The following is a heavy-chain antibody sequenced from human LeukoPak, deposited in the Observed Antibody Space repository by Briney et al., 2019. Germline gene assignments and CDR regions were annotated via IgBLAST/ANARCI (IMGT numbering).Heavy chain of an antibody. V-gene: IGHV3-23*01. CDR3: AKDRDYYDRSGYDS. CDR1: GFKFSNYG. D-gene: IGHD3-22*01. J-gene: IGHJ5*01. Sequence: GGSLRLSCAASGFKFSNYGMSWVRQAPGKGLEWVSVISGSTRSTYYAESVKGRFTIFRDNSKNTLYLQMNSLRAEDTAVYYCAKDRDYYDRSGYDSWGQGTLVTVSS. CDR2: ISGSTRST.